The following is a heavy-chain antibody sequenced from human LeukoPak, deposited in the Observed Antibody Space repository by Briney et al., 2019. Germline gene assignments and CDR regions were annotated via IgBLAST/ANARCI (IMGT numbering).Heavy chain of an antibody. CDR3: ARDLRSSGWYYFDY. CDR1: GFTFSSYS. J-gene: IGHJ4*02. V-gene: IGHV3-21*01. Sequence: GGSLRLSCAASGFTFSSYSMNWVRQAPGKGLEWVSSISGSSTYIYYADSVKGRFTISRDNPENSLYLQMNSLRAEDTAVYYCARDLRSSGWYYFDYWGQGTLVTVSS. D-gene: IGHD6-19*01. CDR2: ISGSSTYI.